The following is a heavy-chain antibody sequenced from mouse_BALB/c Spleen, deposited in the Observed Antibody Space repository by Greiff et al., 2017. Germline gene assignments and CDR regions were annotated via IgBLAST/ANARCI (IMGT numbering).Heavy chain of an antibody. CDR2: IYPSDSYT. CDR1: GYTFTSYW. D-gene: IGHD2-2*01. V-gene: IGHV1-69*02. Sequence: QVQLQQPGAELVRPGASVKLSCKASGYTFTSYWINWVKQRPGQGLEWIGNIYPSDSYTNYNQKFKDKATLTVDKSSSTAYMQLSSLTSEDSAVYYCARGDGYDGFAYWGQGTLVTVSA. J-gene: IGHJ3*01. CDR3: ARGDGYDGFAY.